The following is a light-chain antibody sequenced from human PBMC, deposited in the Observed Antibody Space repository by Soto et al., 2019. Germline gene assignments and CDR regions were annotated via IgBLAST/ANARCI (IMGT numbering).Light chain of an antibody. J-gene: IGKJ1*01. V-gene: IGKV1-5*01. CDR1: QNIRNW. Sequence: DIQMTQSPSTLSASIGDRVTSTCRASQNIRNWLAWYQQKPGKAPKLLIYDVSSLESGVPPRFSGSGSGTDFTLTISGLQPDDFATYYCQQYDSYWTFGQGTKVDIK. CDR3: QQYDSYWT. CDR2: DVS.